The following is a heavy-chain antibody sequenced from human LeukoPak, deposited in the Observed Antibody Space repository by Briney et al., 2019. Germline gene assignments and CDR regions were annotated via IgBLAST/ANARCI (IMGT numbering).Heavy chain of an antibody. J-gene: IGHJ4*02. D-gene: IGHD4-17*01. CDR2: ISSSGSTI. CDR3: ARDPKNSRGVTTFPDY. Sequence: GGSLRLSCAASGFTFSDYYVSWIRQAPGKGLEWVSYISSSGSTIYYADSVKGRFTISRDNAKNSLYLQMNSLRAEDTAVYYCARDPKNSRGVTTFPDYWGQGTLVTVSS. CDR1: GFTFSDYY. V-gene: IGHV3-11*01.